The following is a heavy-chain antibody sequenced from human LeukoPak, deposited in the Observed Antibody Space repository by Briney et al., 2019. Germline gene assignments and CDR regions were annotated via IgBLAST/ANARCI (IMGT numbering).Heavy chain of an antibody. Sequence: PGGSLRLSCAASGFTFTDYNTNLFRQAPGKGLEWVSSISSSSSYIYYADSVKGRFTISRDNAKNSLYLQMNSLRAEDTAIYYCARVGSYFDYWGQGTLVTVSS. D-gene: IGHD3-10*01. CDR1: GFTFTDYN. CDR2: ISSSSSYI. V-gene: IGHV3-21*01. J-gene: IGHJ4*02. CDR3: ARVGSYFDY.